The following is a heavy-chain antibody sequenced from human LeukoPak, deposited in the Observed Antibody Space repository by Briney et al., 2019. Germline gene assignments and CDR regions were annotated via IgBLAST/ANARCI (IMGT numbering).Heavy chain of an antibody. D-gene: IGHD2-2*01. V-gene: IGHV3-21*01. CDR1: GFTFSSYS. CDR3: ARDLGSSTPRDNYYYGMDV. CDR2: ISSSSYI. J-gene: IGHJ6*02. Sequence: PGGSLRLSCAASGFTFSSYSMNWVRQAPGKGLEWVSSISSSSYIYYADSVKGRFTISRDNAKNSLYLQMNSLRAEGTAVYYCARDLGSSTPRDNYYYGMDVWGQGTTVTVSS.